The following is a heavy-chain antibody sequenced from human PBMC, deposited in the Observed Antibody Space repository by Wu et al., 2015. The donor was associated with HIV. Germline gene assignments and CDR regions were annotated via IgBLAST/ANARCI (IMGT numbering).Heavy chain of an antibody. V-gene: IGHV1-69*12. Sequence: QGQLVQSGAEVKKPGSSVKVSCKASGGIFNYYAFSWVRQAPGQGLEWMGGIIPFLGSIDYAQKFRGRVTIRADESTTTVQMEFHSLTSEDTAVYYCARGGSLVDTSMVRRHYYYMDVWGRGTTVIVSS. J-gene: IGHJ6*03. CDR1: GGIFNYYA. CDR2: IIPFLGSI. D-gene: IGHD5-18*01. CDR3: ARGGSLVDTSMVRRHYYYMDV.